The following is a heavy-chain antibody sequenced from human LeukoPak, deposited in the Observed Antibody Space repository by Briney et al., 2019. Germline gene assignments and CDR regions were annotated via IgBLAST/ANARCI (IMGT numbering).Heavy chain of an antibody. CDR2: ISSSGSTI. D-gene: IGHD4-17*01. Sequence: GGSLRLSCAASGFTLSRYTLHWVRQAPGKGLEWVSYISSSGSTIYYADSVKGRFTISRDNAKNSLYLQMNSLRAEDTAVYYCTRGSYGDYEYWGQGTLVTASS. J-gene: IGHJ4*02. V-gene: IGHV3-48*04. CDR3: TRGSYGDYEY. CDR1: GFTLSRYT.